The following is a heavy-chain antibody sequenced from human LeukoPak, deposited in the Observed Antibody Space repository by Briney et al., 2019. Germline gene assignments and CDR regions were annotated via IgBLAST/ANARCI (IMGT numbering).Heavy chain of an antibody. V-gene: IGHV1-69*13. CDR1: GYTFTSYD. Sequence: SVKVSCKASGYTFTSYDISWVRQAPGQGLEWMGGIIPIFGTANYAQKFQGRVTITADESTSTAYMELSSLRSEDTAVYYCARTKFYYYYMDVWGKGTTVTVSS. CDR2: IIPIFGTA. J-gene: IGHJ6*03. CDR3: ARTKFYYYYMDV.